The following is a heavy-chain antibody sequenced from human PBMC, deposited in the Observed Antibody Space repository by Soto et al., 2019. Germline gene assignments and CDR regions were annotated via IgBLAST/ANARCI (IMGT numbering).Heavy chain of an antibody. J-gene: IGHJ1*01. D-gene: IGHD2-2*01. CDR3: ARQRCSSTSCSSRTIEYFQD. CDR2: IYYSGSS. CDR1: GGSISSTSYY. Sequence: QLQLQESGPGLVKPSETLSLTCTVSGGSISSTSYYWGWIRQPPGKGLEWIGSIYYSGSSYYNPSLKTRLTISVVTSKNQFSLKLNSVTAADTAMYYCARQRCSSTSCSSRTIEYFQDWGQGTLVTVSS. V-gene: IGHV4-39*01.